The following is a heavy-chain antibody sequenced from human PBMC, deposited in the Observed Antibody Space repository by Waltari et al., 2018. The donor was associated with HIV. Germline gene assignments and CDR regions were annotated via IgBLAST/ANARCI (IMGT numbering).Heavy chain of an antibody. CDR3: ARRGIQLWFYAFDI. J-gene: IGHJ3*02. Sequence: QVQLQESGPGLVKPSQTLSLTCTVSGGSISSGSYYWSWIRQPAGKGLEWIGRIYTSGSTNYNPSRKSRVTISVDTSKNRFSPKLSSVTAADTAVYYCARRGIQLWFYAFDIWGQGTMVTVSS. CDR2: IYTSGST. D-gene: IGHD5-18*01. V-gene: IGHV4-61*02. CDR1: GGSISSGSYY.